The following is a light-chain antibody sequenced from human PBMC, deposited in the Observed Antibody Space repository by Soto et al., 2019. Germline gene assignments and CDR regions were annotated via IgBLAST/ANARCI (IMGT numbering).Light chain of an antibody. CDR1: QSVSSSF. CDR3: QQYGNSPWT. J-gene: IGKJ1*01. CDR2: GAS. V-gene: IGKV3-20*01. Sequence: EIGLTQSPGTLSLSPGERATLSCRASQSVSSSFLAWYQQKPGQAPRLLIYGASSRATGIPDRFSGSGSGTDFTLTISRLEPEDFAVYYCQQYGNSPWTFGQGTKVEI.